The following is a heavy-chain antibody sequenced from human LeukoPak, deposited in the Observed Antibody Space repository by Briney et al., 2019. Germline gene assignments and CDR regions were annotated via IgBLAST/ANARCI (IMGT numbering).Heavy chain of an antibody. CDR3: VRDFVGPDEY. V-gene: IGHV3-74*01. D-gene: IGHD2-21*01. J-gene: IGHJ4*02. CDR2: INRDGSRI. Sequence: GGSLRLSCAASGFTVSSYWMHWVRQAPGKGLVWVSRINRDGSRIDHAGSVRGRFTISRDNAKNTLYLQMNSLGVEDTAVYYCVRDFVGPDEYWGQGTLVTVSS. CDR1: GFTVSSYW.